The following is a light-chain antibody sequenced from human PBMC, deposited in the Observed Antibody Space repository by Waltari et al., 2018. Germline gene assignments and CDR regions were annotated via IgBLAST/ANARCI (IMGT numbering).Light chain of an antibody. CDR3: QQHYITPPT. V-gene: IGKV4-1*01. J-gene: IGKJ1*01. CDR2: WAS. CDR1: QSVLSSSNNKNF. Sequence: DIVMTQSPDSLTVSLGGRATVNCKPSQSVLSSSNNKNFLAWYQQKPGQPPKLLIYWASTRGSGVPDRFSGSGSGTDFTLTISSLQAEDVAVYYCQQHYITPPTFGQGTKVEIK.